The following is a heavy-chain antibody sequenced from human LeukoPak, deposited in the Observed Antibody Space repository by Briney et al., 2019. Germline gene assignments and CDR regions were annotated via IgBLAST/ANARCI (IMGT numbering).Heavy chain of an antibody. J-gene: IGHJ6*03. V-gene: IGHV4-34*01. D-gene: IGHD2-15*01. CDR1: GGSFSGYY. Sequence: SETLSLTCAVYGGSFSGYYWSWIRQPSGGGLEWIGEINHSGSTNYHPSLKSRVTISVDTSKNQFSLKLSSVTAADTAVYYCARRAGGYCSGGSCYRAHNYYYYMDVWGKGTTVTISS. CDR2: INHSGST. CDR3: ARRAGGYCSGGSCYRAHNYYYYMDV.